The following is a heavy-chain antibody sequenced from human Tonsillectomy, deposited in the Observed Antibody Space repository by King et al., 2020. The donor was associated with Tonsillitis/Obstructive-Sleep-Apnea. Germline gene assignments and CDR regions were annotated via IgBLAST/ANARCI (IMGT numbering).Heavy chain of an antibody. CDR2: INVDNGNT. D-gene: IGHD2-2*01. J-gene: IGHJ5*02. V-gene: IGHV1-3*01. Sequence: QLVQSGAEVKKPGASVKVSCKASGYTFTSYAMHWVRQAPGQRLEWMGWINVDNGNTKYSQKFQGRVTITRDTSASTAYMELSSLRSEDTAGYYCARETGDIVVVPAALNWFDPWGQGTLVTVSS. CDR1: GYTFTSYA. CDR3: ARETGDIVVVPAALNWFDP.